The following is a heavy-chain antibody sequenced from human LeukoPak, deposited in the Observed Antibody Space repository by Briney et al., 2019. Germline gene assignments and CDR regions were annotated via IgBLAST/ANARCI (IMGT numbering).Heavy chain of an antibody. V-gene: IGHV3-23*01. CDR2: VSKSDGTT. CDR3: ARGSYGMDV. CDR1: GFTFTTYA. Sequence: PGGSLRLSCAASGFTFTTYAMSWVRQAPGKGLEWVSSVSKSDGTTYYADSVKGRLTISRDNSKNTLHLQMNGLRAEDTAVYYCARGSYGMDVWGRGTTVTVSS. J-gene: IGHJ6*02.